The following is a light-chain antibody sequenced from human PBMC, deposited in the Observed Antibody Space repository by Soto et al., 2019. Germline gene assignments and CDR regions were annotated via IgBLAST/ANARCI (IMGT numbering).Light chain of an antibody. V-gene: IGKV3D-20*02. J-gene: IGKJ5*01. Sequence: EIVLTQSPGTLSLSPGERATLSCRASQSVSSSYLAWYQQKPGQAPRLLIYGASSRATGIPARFSGSGSGTDFTLTISRLEPEDFAVYYCQQRSNWPLITVGQGTRLEIK. CDR1: QSVSSSY. CDR3: QQRSNWPLIT. CDR2: GAS.